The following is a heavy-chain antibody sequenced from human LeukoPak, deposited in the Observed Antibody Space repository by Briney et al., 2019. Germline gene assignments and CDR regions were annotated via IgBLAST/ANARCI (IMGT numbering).Heavy chain of an antibody. Sequence: GGSLRLSCAASGFTFSSYWMSWVRQAPGKGLEWVANTNEDGSEKYYVDSVKGRFTISRDNSKNTLYLQMNSLRAEDTAVYYCAKDGLYDFWSGYPPYYFDYWGQGTLVTVSS. CDR3: AKDGLYDFWSGYPPYYFDY. V-gene: IGHV3-7*01. D-gene: IGHD3-3*01. CDR2: TNEDGSEK. J-gene: IGHJ4*02. CDR1: GFTFSSYW.